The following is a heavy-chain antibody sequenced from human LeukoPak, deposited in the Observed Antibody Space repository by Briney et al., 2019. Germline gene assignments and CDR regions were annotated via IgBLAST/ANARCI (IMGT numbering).Heavy chain of an antibody. CDR2: IYHSGSP. V-gene: IGHV4-4*02. Sequence: PSETLSLTCAVSGGSISSNNWWGWVRQPPGKGLEWIGEIYHSGSPNYNPSLKSRVTISVDTSKNQFSLKLSSVTAADTAVYYCARRPRRNYAFDIWGQGTMVTVSS. J-gene: IGHJ3*02. CDR1: GGSISSNNW. D-gene: IGHD4-11*01. CDR3: ARRPRRNYAFDI.